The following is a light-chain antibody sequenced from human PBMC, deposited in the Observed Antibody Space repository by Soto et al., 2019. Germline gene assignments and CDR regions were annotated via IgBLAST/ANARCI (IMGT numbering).Light chain of an antibody. V-gene: IGKV3-20*01. CDR2: GTS. Sequence: EMALTQSPGTLSLSPGERATLSCRASQSVSCNYLAWYQQKPGQAPRLLIYGTSTRATGVPARISGSGSGTDFTLTISRLEPEDFAVYYCQQYGSSPWTFCQGTKVDI. J-gene: IGKJ1*01. CDR3: QQYGSSPWT. CDR1: QSVSCNY.